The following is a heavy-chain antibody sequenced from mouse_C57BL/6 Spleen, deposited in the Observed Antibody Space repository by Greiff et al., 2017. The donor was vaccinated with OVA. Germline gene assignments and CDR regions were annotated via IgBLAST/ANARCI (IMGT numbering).Heavy chain of an antibody. J-gene: IGHJ3*01. CDR1: GFSFNTYA. CDR3: VREGSYDYAWFAY. D-gene: IGHD2-4*01. Sequence: DVMLVESGGGLVQPKGSLKLSCAASGFSFNTYAMNWVRQAPGKGLEWVARIRSKSNNYATYYADSVKDRFTISRDDSESMLYLQMNNLKTEDTAMYYCVREGSYDYAWFAYWGQGTLVTVSA. CDR2: IRSKSNNYAT. V-gene: IGHV10-1*01.